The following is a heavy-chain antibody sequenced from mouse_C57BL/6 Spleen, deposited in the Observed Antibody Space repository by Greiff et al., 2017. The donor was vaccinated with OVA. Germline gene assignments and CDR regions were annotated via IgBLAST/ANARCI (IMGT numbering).Heavy chain of an antibody. CDR1: GYTFTSYD. D-gene: IGHD2-4*01. J-gene: IGHJ3*01. Sequence: VQLQQSGPELVKPGASVKLSCKASGYTFTSYDINWVKQRPGPGLEWIGWIYPRDGSTKYNEKFKGKATLTVDTSSSTAYMELHSLTSEDSAVYVCAPIYYDYDGGFAYWGQGTLVTVSA. CDR2: IYPRDGST. CDR3: APIYYDYDGGFAY. V-gene: IGHV1-85*01.